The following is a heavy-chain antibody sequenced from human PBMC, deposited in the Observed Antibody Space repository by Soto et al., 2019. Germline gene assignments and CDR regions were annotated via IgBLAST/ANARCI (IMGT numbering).Heavy chain of an antibody. Sequence: QGQLVESGGGVVQPGRSLRLSCAASGFAFSNHGMHWVRQAPGKGLEWLAVIVREGSEKFDADSVKGRFTISRDNSKNTLYLEMSSLRAEDTAVYYCARDDDYDDNGLDLWGQGTLVTVSS. J-gene: IGHJ4*02. V-gene: IGHV3-33*01. CDR2: IVREGSEK. CDR1: GFAFSNHG. D-gene: IGHD4-17*01. CDR3: ARDDDYDDNGLDL.